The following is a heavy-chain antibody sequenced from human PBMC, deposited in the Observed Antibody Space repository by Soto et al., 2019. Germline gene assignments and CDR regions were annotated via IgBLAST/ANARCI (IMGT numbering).Heavy chain of an antibody. V-gene: IGHV3-23*01. CDR2: ISGSGGST. CDR3: ARGFSAGKGSPPDF. J-gene: IGHJ4*02. Sequence: EMQLLESGGGLVQPGGSLXXSXXXXXXXXXSXXXXXXXXAXXXXXDWVSAISGSGGSTYSADSVKGRFTISRDNSKNTLYLQMSSLRAEDTAVYYCARGFSAGKGSPPDFWGQGSLVTVSS. D-gene: IGHD6-13*01. CDR1: XXXXXSXX.